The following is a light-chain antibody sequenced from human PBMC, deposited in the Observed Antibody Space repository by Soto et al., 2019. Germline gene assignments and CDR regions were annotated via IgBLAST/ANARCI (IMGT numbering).Light chain of an antibody. CDR1: SSDVGGYKY. Sequence: QSALTQPASVSGSPGQSITISCTGTSSDVGGYKYVSWYQQHPGKAPKLMIYEVSNGPSGVSNRFSGSKSGNTASLTISGRQAEDEADYYCSSYTSSSAYGFGTGTKLTVL. CDR3: SSYTSSSAYG. V-gene: IGLV2-14*01. CDR2: EVS. J-gene: IGLJ1*01.